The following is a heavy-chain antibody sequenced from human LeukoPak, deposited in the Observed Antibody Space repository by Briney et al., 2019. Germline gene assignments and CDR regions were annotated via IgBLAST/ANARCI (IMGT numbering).Heavy chain of an antibody. CDR3: ARNPTWPNAFDI. Sequence: PGGSLRLSCAASGFTFSSYSMTWVRQAPGKGLEWVSSISSSSSYIYYADSVKGRFTISRDNAKNSLYLQMNSLRAEDTAVYYCARNPTWPNAFDIWGQGTMVTVSS. V-gene: IGHV3-21*01. CDR1: GFTFSSYS. CDR2: ISSSSSYI. D-gene: IGHD3-16*01. J-gene: IGHJ3*02.